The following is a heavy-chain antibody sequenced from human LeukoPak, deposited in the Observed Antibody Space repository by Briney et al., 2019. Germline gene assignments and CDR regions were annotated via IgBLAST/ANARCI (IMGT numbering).Heavy chain of an antibody. V-gene: IGHV1-69*04. CDR3: AREIPLQHVQAAFDI. Sequence: SVKVSCKASGGTFSSYAISWVRQAPGQGLEWMGRIIPILGIANYAQKFQGRVTITADKSTSTAYMELSSLRSEDTAVYYCAREIPLQHVQAAFDIWGQGTMVTVSS. CDR2: IIPILGIA. J-gene: IGHJ3*02. D-gene: IGHD6-6*01. CDR1: GGTFSSYA.